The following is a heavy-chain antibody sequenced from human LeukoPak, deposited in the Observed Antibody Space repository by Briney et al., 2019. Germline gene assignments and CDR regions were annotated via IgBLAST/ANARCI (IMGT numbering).Heavy chain of an antibody. CDR3: ARLDILTGYSFDY. Sequence: LETLSLTCTVSGGSISSYYWSWLRQPPGKGLEWIGYIYYSGSTNYNPSLKSRVTISVDTSKNQFSLKLSSVTAADTAVYYCARLDILTGYSFDYWGQGTLVTVSS. D-gene: IGHD3-9*01. V-gene: IGHV4-59*01. CDR1: GGSISSYY. CDR2: IYYSGST. J-gene: IGHJ4*02.